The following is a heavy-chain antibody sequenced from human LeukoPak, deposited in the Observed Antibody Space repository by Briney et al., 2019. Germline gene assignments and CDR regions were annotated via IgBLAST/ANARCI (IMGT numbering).Heavy chain of an antibody. CDR3: ARGGQPQYCGGDCYYFDY. Sequence: PSGTLSLTCAVYGGSFSGYYWGWIRRPPGKGLEWMGEFNHSGSTNYNPSLKSRVTISVDTSKNQFSLKLSSVTAADTAVYYCARGGQPQYCGGDCYYFDYWGQGTLVTVSS. CDR2: FNHSGST. V-gene: IGHV4-34*01. D-gene: IGHD2-21*02. CDR1: GGSFSGYY. J-gene: IGHJ4*02.